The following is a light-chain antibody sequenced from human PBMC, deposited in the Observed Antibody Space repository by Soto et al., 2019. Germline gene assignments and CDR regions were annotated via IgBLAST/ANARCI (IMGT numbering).Light chain of an antibody. CDR1: QNIERN. Sequence: DIVMTQSPVTLSVSPGESATLSCRASQNIERNLAWYQQKPGQSPRLLIYTASTRASGTPARFSGSGYGTEFTLTISSLQSEDSAVYYCQQYYNWPRTFGHGTKVDIK. J-gene: IGKJ1*01. V-gene: IGKV3-15*01. CDR2: TAS. CDR3: QQYYNWPRT.